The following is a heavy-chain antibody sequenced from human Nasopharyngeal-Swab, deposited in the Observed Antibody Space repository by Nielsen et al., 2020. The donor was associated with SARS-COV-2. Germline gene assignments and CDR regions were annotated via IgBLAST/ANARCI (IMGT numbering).Heavy chain of an antibody. J-gene: IGHJ4*02. CDR2: INPSGGST. D-gene: IGHD5-18*01. CDR3: ARVGYSYGYADY. CDR1: GYTFTSYS. V-gene: IGHV1-46*01. Sequence: ASVKVSCKASGYTFTSYSMHWVRQAPGQGLEWMGIINPSGGSTSYAQKFQGRVTMTRDTSTSTVYMELSSLRSEDTAVYYCARVGYSYGYADYWGQGTLVTVSS.